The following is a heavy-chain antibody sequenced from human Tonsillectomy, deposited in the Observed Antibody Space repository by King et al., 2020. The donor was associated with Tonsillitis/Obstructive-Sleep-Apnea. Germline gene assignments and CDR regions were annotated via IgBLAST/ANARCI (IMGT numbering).Heavy chain of an antibody. Sequence: VQLQQWGAGLLKPSETLSLTCAVYGGSFSGYYWSWIRQPPGKGLEWIGEINHSGSTNYNPSLKSRVTITVDTSKNQFSLKRSSVTAADTAVYSCARGRRFLEWFSYYYYYYMDVWGKGTTVTVSS. CDR3: ARGRRFLEWFSYYYYYYMDV. CDR1: GGSFSGYY. J-gene: IGHJ6*03. V-gene: IGHV4-34*01. CDR2: INHSGST. D-gene: IGHD3-3*01.